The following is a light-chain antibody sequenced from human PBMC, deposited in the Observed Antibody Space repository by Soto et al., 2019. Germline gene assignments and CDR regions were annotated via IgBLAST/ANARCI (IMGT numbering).Light chain of an antibody. J-gene: IGKJ1*01. CDR2: GAS. V-gene: IGKV3-20*01. Sequence: PGERATLSCRASQSVSSNTLAWYQQKHGQAPRLLMYGASTRATGIPDRFSGSGSGTDFTLTVSRLEPDDFAVYYCQQYGTSPSWTFGQGTRWIS. CDR1: QSVSSNT. CDR3: QQYGTSPSWT.